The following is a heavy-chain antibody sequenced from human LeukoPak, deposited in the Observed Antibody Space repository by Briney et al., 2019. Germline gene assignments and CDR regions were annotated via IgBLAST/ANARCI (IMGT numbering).Heavy chain of an antibody. Sequence: GGSLRLSCAASGFTFGSYAMSWVRQAPGKGLEWVSAISGSGGSTYYADSVKGRFTISRDNSKNTLYLQMSSLRAEDTAVYYCAKPSAQGGSSWYDYWGQGTLVTVSS. J-gene: IGHJ4*02. CDR1: GFTFGSYA. V-gene: IGHV3-23*01. CDR2: ISGSGGST. D-gene: IGHD6-13*01. CDR3: AKPSAQGGSSWYDY.